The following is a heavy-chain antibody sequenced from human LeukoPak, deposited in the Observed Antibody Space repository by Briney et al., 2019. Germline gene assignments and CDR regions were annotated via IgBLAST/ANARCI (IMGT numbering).Heavy chain of an antibody. J-gene: IGHJ4*02. Sequence: PSETLSLTCSVSGGSISSYYWSWIRQPPGKGLEWIGYIYYSGSTNYNPSLKSRGTTSVDTSKNQFSLRLSSVTAADTAVYYCARVTGYIVEDYFDYWGQGTLVTVSS. CDR2: IYYSGST. CDR3: ARVTGYIVEDYFDY. CDR1: GGSISSYY. D-gene: IGHD3-22*01. V-gene: IGHV4-59*01.